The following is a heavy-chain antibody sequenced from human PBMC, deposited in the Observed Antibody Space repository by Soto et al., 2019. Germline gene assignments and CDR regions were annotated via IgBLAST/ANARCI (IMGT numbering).Heavy chain of an antibody. CDR1: GFTFSSYS. V-gene: IGHV3-48*02. CDR3: ARDPAYSGGACYGNWSDP. J-gene: IGHJ5*02. D-gene: IGHD2-21*02. Sequence: GGSLRLSCAASGFTFSSYSMNWVRQAPGKGLEWVSYISSSSSTIYYADSVKGRFTISRDNAKNSLYLQMNSLRDEDAAVYYGARDPAYSGGACYGNWSDPRGQGTLVTVSS. CDR2: ISSSSSTI.